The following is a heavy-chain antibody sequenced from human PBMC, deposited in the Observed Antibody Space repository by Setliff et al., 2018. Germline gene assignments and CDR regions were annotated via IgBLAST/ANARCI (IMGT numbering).Heavy chain of an antibody. CDR3: SRLVRFCTRIVCQRLSGDDY. CDR2: ISPHNGNT. V-gene: IGHV1-18*01. CDR1: GYTFTDFG. Sequence: ASVKVSCKASGYTFTDFGVSWVRQAPGQGLEWVGWISPHNGNTYYAPKFQGTVLMTADASTTTAYLELRSLRSDDTAVYYCSRLVRFCTRIVCQRLSGDDYWGQGTLVTVSS. J-gene: IGHJ4*02. D-gene: IGHD3-10*01.